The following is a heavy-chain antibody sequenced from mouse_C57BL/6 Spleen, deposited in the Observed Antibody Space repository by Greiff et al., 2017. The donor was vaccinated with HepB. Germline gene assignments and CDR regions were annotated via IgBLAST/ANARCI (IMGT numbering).Heavy chain of an antibody. D-gene: IGHD1-1*01. Sequence: VQLQQPGAELVMPGASVKLSCKASGYTFTSYWMHWVKQRPGQGLEWIGEIDPSDSYTNYNQKFKGKSTLTVDKSSSTAYMQLSSLTSEDSAVYYCARLGYYGSSYTDYYYAMDYWGQGTSVTVSS. CDR1: GYTFTSYW. J-gene: IGHJ4*01. CDR3: ARLGYYGSSYTDYYYAMDY. V-gene: IGHV1-69*01. CDR2: IDPSDSYT.